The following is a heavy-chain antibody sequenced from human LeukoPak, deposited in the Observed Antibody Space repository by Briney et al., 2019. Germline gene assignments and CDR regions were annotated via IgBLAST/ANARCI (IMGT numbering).Heavy chain of an antibody. Sequence: PGGSLRLSCAASGFTFSSYWMSWVRQAPGKGLEWVANIKQDGSEKYYVDSVKGRFTISRDNAKNSLYLQMNSLRAEDTAVYYCARGVFIGRDYYDSSVAFDIWGQGTMVTVSS. CDR2: IKQDGSEK. CDR3: ARGVFIGRDYYDSSVAFDI. D-gene: IGHD3-22*01. CDR1: GFTFSSYW. J-gene: IGHJ3*02. V-gene: IGHV3-7*03.